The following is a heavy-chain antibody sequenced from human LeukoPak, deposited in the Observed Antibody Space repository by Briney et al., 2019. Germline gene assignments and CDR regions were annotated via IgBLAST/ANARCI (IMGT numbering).Heavy chain of an antibody. J-gene: IGHJ4*02. CDR3: ARASGPFDY. CDR1: GFTFSDYE. Sequence: GGSLRLSCVASGFTFSDYEFNWVRQAPGKGLEWISYIDSSSTTIHYAGSVKGRFTVSRGNAKNSLFLQMNSLRAEDTAVYSCARASGPFDYWGQGTLVTVSS. V-gene: IGHV3-48*03. CDR2: IDSSSTTI. D-gene: IGHD3-10*01.